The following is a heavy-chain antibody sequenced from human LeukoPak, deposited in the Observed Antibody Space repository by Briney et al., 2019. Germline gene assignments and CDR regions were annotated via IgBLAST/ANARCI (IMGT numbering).Heavy chain of an antibody. CDR1: GYTLTELS. V-gene: IGHV1-24*01. CDR3: ATVVEGDFWSGYDF. Sequence: ASVKVSCKVSGYTLTELSMHWVRQAPGKGLEWMGGFDPEDGETIYAQKFQGRVTVTEDTSTDTAYMELSSPRSEDTAVYYCATVVEGDFWSGYDFWGQGTLVTVSS. D-gene: IGHD3-3*01. CDR2: FDPEDGET. J-gene: IGHJ4*02.